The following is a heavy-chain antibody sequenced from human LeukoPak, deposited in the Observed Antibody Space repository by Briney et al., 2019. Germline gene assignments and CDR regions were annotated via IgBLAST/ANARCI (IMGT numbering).Heavy chain of an antibody. Sequence: KPSETLPLTCTVSGGSISSNTYYWGWIRQPPGKGLEWIGSIYYSGSTYYNPSLKSPVTISVDTSKNQFSLKLSSVTAADTAVYYCARQGYSNSYFDYWVQGTLVTVSS. V-gene: IGHV4-39*01. CDR1: GGSISSNTYY. CDR2: IYYSGST. CDR3: ARQGYSNSYFDY. J-gene: IGHJ4*02. D-gene: IGHD5-12*01.